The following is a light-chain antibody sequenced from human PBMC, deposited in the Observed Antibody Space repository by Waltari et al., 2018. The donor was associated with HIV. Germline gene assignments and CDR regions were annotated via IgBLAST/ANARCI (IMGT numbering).Light chain of an antibody. CDR2: SDI. V-gene: IGLV1-40*01. J-gene: IGLJ2*01. CDR1: WSNIGAGFF. Sequence: QSALTQPPSVYGAPGQRVTISCTGNWSNIGAGFFVPWYQHLPGTAPKLLVYSDINRPSGVPDRFSGSKSGTSASLVITGLQAEDEADYYCQSYDSSLRASVFGGGTKLTVL. CDR3: QSYDSSLRASV.